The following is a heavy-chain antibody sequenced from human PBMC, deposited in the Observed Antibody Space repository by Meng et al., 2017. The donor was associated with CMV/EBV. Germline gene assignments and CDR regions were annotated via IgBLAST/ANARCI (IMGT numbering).Heavy chain of an antibody. Sequence: ASVKVSCKASGYTFTSYGISWVRQAPGQGLEWMGWISAYNGNTNYAQKLQGRVTMTTDTSTSTAYMELRSLRSDDTAVYYCVSDCSSTSCFRVNYGMDVWGQGTTVTVSS. CDR3: VSDCSSTSCFRVNYGMDV. D-gene: IGHD2-2*01. J-gene: IGHJ6*02. V-gene: IGHV1-18*01. CDR2: ISAYNGNT. CDR1: GYTFTSYG.